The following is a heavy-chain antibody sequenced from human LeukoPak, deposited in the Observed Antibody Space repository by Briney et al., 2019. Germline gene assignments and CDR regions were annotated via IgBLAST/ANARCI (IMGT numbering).Heavy chain of an antibody. V-gene: IGHV4-59*01. Sequence: PSETLSLTCTVSGGSISSYYWSWIRQPPGKGLEWIGYIYYSGSTNYNPSLKSRVTISVDTSKNQFSLKLSSVTAADTAVYYCARAPWYYYGSGIPTGMDVWGQGTTVTVSS. J-gene: IGHJ6*02. CDR2: IYYSGST. D-gene: IGHD3-10*01. CDR1: GGSISSYY. CDR3: ARAPWYYYGSGIPTGMDV.